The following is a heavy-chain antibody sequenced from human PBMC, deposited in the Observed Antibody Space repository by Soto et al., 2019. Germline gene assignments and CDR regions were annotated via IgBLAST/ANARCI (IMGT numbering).Heavy chain of an antibody. CDR2: IYYSGST. CDR1: GGSISSYY. J-gene: IGHJ3*02. V-gene: IGHV4-59*08. Sequence: SETLSLTCTVSGGSISSYYWSWIRQPPGKGLEWIGYIYYSGSTNYNPSLKSRVTISVDTSKNQFSLKLSSVTAADTAMYYCARRHDAFDIWGKLTIVFVSS. CDR3: ARRHDAFDI.